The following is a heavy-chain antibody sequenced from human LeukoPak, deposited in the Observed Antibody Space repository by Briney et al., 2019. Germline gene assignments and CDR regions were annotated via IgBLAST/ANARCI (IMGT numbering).Heavy chain of an antibody. J-gene: IGHJ4*02. D-gene: IGHD3-9*01. Sequence: ASVKVSCKASGYTFTGYYMHWVRQAPGQGLEWMGWISAYNGNTNYAQKLQGRVTMTTDTSTSTAYMELRSLRSDDTAVYYCARAAPGRYFDWLLPSYWGQGTLVTVSS. CDR2: ISAYNGNT. CDR1: GYTFTGYY. CDR3: ARAAPGRYFDWLLPSY. V-gene: IGHV1-18*04.